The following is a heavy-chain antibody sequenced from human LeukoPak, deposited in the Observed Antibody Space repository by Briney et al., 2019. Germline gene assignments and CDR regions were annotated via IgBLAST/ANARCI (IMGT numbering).Heavy chain of an antibody. Sequence: SETLSLTCTVSGGSISGYYWSWIRQPPEKGLEWIGYIYYSGSTNYNPSLKSRVTISVDTSKNQFSLKLSSVTDADTAVYYCARDRGPYSGYDSYYFDYWGQGTLVTVSS. CDR2: IYYSGST. D-gene: IGHD5-12*01. CDR3: ARDRGPYSGYDSYYFDY. V-gene: IGHV4-59*12. J-gene: IGHJ4*02. CDR1: GGSISGYY.